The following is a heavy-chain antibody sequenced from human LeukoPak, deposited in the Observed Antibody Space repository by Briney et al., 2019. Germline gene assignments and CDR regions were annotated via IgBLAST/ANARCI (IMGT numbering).Heavy chain of an antibody. D-gene: IGHD6-6*01. CDR3: ARGVEYSSSSSGVASYFDS. CDR1: GGSFSGYY. CDR2: INHSGST. V-gene: IGHV4-34*01. Sequence: KASETLSLTCAVYGGSFSGYYWSWIRQLPGKGLEWIGEINHSGSTNYNPSLKSRVTIPVDTSKNQFSLKLSSVTAADTAVYYCARGVEYSSSSSGVASYFDSWGQGTLVTVSS. J-gene: IGHJ4*02.